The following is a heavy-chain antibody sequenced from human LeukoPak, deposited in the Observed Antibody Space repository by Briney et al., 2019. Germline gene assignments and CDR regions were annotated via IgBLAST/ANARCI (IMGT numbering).Heavy chain of an antibody. J-gene: IGHJ6*02. CDR2: IDPSDSYT. CDR3: ARHQGSNYGLDV. CDR1: GYSFTSYW. D-gene: IGHD6-13*01. Sequence: GESLKISCKGSGYSFTSYWISWVRQMPGKGLEWMGRIDPSDSYTNYSPSFQGHVTISAGKSISTAYLQWSSLKASDTAMYYCARHQGSNYGLDVWGQGTTVTVSS. V-gene: IGHV5-10-1*01.